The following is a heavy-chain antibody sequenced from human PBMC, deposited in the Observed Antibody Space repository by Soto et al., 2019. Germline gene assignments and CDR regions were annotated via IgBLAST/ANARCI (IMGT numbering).Heavy chain of an antibody. J-gene: IGHJ6*02. Sequence: ASVKVSCKASGYTFTGYYMHWVRQAPGQGLEWMGWINPNSGGTNYAQKFQGWVTMTRDTSISTAYMELSRLRSDDTAVYYCARDRVGANTYYYYGMDVWGQGTTVTVSS. D-gene: IGHD1-26*01. CDR2: INPNSGGT. CDR3: ARDRVGANTYYYYGMDV. CDR1: GYTFTGYY. V-gene: IGHV1-2*04.